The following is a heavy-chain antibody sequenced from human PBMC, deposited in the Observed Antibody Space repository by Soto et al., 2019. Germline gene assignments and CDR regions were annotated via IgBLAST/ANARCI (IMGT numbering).Heavy chain of an antibody. V-gene: IGHV1-2*02. D-gene: IGHD3-9*01. CDR3: ARPPGYISDWYYFDL. CDR2: ISPKSGGT. CDR1: GYTFTGYY. Sequence: ASVKVSCKASGYTFTGYYMHWVRQAPGQGFEWMGRISPKSGGTNYAQKFEGRVTMTWDTALKTAYMELSSLISEDTAVYYCARPPGYISDWYYFDLWGQGTLVTVSS. J-gene: IGHJ4*02.